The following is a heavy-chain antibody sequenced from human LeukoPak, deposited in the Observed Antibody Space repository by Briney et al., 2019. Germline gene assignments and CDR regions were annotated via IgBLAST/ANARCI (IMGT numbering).Heavy chain of an antibody. V-gene: IGHV3-23*01. CDR1: GFTFSSYT. Sequence: PGGSLRLSCAASGFTFSSYTMSWVRQAPGKGLEWVSGISGSGGSTYYADSVKGRFTISRDNSKNTLYLQMNSLRAEDTAVYYCAKVDYGSGGYYFDYWGQGTLVTVSS. CDR2: ISGSGGST. D-gene: IGHD3-10*01. CDR3: AKVDYGSGGYYFDY. J-gene: IGHJ4*02.